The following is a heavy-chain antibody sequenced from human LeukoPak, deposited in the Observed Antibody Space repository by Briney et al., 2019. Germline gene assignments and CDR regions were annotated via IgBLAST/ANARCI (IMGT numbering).Heavy chain of an antibody. Sequence: GRSLRLSCAASGFTFSSYGMHWVRQAPGKGLEWVAVIWYDGSNKYYADSVKGRFTISRDNSKNTLYLQMNSLRAEDTAVYYRARDELRFLEWSGFDPWGQGTLVTVSS. V-gene: IGHV3-33*01. J-gene: IGHJ5*02. D-gene: IGHD3-3*01. CDR2: IWYDGSNK. CDR1: GFTFSSYG. CDR3: ARDELRFLEWSGFDP.